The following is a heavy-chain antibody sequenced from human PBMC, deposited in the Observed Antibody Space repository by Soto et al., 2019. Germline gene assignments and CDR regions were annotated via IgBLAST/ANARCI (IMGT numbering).Heavy chain of an antibody. Sequence: ASETLSLTCTVSGGSISSSSYYWGWIRQPPGKGLEWIGSIYYSGSTYYNPSLKSRVTISVDTSKNQFSLKLSSVTAADTAVYYCARHSLPYSSGWYRVDYWGQGTLVTVSS. V-gene: IGHV4-39*01. CDR3: ARHSLPYSSGWYRVDY. CDR2: IYYSGST. J-gene: IGHJ4*02. CDR1: GGSISSSSYY. D-gene: IGHD6-19*01.